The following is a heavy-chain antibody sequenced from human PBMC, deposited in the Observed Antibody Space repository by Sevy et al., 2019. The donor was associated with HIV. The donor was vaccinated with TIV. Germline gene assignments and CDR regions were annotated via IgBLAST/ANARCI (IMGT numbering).Heavy chain of an antibody. J-gene: IGHJ3*02. D-gene: IGHD3-22*01. CDR2: ISGSGGST. CDR1: GFTFSSYA. Sequence: GGSLRLSCAASGFTFSSYAMSWVRQAPGKGLEWVSAISGSGGSTYYADSVKGRFTISRDNSKNTLYLQMNSLRAEDTVVYYCAKDREITMIVVVITVSAFDIWGQGTMVTVSS. CDR3: AKDREITMIVVVITVSAFDI. V-gene: IGHV3-23*01.